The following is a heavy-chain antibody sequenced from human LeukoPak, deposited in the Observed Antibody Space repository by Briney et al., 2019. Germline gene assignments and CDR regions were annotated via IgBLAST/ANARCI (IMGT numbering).Heavy chain of an antibody. J-gene: IGHJ4*02. CDR1: GGSISSYY. CDR2: IYYSGST. V-gene: IGHV4-59*01. CDR3: ARHSQLLRFDY. Sequence: SETLSLTCTVSGGSISSYYWSWIRQPPGKGLEWIGYIYYSGSTNYNPSLKSRVTISVDTSKNQFSLKLSSVTAADTAVYYCARHSQLLRFDYWGQGTLVTVSS. D-gene: IGHD2-15*01.